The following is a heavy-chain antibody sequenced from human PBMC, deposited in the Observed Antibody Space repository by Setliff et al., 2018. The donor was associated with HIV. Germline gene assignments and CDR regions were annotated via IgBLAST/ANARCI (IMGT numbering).Heavy chain of an antibody. V-gene: IGHV3-33*01. CDR2: VWYDGGKK. D-gene: IGHD3-3*01. CDR3: ARGQTMYGVVIYDAFNV. Sequence: PGGSLRLSCEASGFTFSVYGMHWVRQAPGKGLEWVAVVWYDGGKKYYADSVKGRFTISRDDSKNTLYLQMNSLRAEDTAVYYCARGQTMYGVVIYDAFNVWGHGTMVTVSS. CDR1: GFTFSVYG. J-gene: IGHJ3*01.